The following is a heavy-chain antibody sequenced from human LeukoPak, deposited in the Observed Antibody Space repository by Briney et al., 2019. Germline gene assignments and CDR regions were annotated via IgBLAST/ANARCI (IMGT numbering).Heavy chain of an antibody. Sequence: ASVTLSFTASGYSFTVYYLHWVRQAPGQGLEWMGWMNPNSGGTNYAQKFQGRITMTRDTSISTAYMELSRLRYDDRAVYYCTRDSYEDYYFDPWGQGTLVTVSS. CDR1: GYSFTVYY. CDR3: TRDSYEDYYFDP. J-gene: IGHJ5*02. V-gene: IGHV1-2*02. CDR2: MNPNSGGT. D-gene: IGHD3-10*01.